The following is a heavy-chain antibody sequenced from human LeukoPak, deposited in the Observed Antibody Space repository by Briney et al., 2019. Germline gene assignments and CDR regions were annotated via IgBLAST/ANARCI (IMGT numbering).Heavy chain of an antibody. CDR1: GFTFSSYA. CDR2: ISYDGSNK. J-gene: IGHJ6*02. CDR3: ARGRLPRIAVAFMDV. D-gene: IGHD6-19*01. Sequence: GRSLRLSCAASGFTFSSYAMHRVRQAPGKGLEWVAVISYDGSNKYYADSVKGRFTISRDNSKNTLYLQMNSLRAEDTAVYYCARGRLPRIAVAFMDVWGQGTTVTVSS. V-gene: IGHV3-30*04.